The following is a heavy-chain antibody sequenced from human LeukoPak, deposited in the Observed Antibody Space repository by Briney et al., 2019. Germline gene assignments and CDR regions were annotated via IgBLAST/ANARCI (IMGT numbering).Heavy chain of an antibody. CDR2: ISYDGSNK. J-gene: IGHJ4*02. CDR1: GFTFSSYG. D-gene: IGHD1-7*01. CDR3: AKVITGTGSDDY. V-gene: IGHV3-30*18. Sequence: PGGSLRLSCAASGFTFSSYGMHWVRQAPGKGLEWVAVISYDGSNKYYADSVKGRFTISRDNSKNTLYLQMNSLRAEDTAVYYCAKVITGTGSDDYWGQGTLVTVSS.